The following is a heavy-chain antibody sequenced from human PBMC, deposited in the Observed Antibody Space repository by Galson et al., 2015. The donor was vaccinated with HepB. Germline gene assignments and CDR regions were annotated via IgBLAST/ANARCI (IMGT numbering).Heavy chain of an antibody. J-gene: IGHJ4*02. CDR1: GFTFIRSA. Sequence: SVKVSCKVSGFTFIRSAVQWVRQVRGQRLEWMGWIDVGSGKTNYAQKFQERVTITRDMSTSTAYMELSSLRSEDTAVYYCVTGQRYRSNWGQGTLVTVSS. V-gene: IGHV1-58*01. CDR2: IDVGSGKT. CDR3: VTGQRYRSN. D-gene: IGHD2-2*01.